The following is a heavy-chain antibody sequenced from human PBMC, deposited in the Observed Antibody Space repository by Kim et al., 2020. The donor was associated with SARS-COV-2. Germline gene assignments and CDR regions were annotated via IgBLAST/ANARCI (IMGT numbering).Heavy chain of an antibody. J-gene: IGHJ4*02. Sequence: ASVKVSCKASGYTFTTYPIHWVRQAPGQRLEWMGWINAGNGNTRYSQNFQGRVTITRDTSASTAYMELSSLRSEDTAVYYCARRDLFDYWGQGTLVTVSS. CDR2: INAGNGNT. V-gene: IGHV1-3*01. CDR3: ARRDLFDY. CDR1: GYTFTTYP.